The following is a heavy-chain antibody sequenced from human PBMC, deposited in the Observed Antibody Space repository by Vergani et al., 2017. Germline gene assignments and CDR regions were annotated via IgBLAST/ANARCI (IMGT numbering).Heavy chain of an antibody. CDR3: AKEPWSSSWYPLGYFDY. Sequence: EVQLVESGGGLVQPGGSLRLSCAASGFTFSSYAMSWVRQAPGKGLEWVSAISGSGGSTYYADSVKGRFTISRDNSKNTLYLQMNSLRAEDTAVYYCAKEPWSSSWYPLGYFDYWGQGTLVTVSS. J-gene: IGHJ4*02. V-gene: IGHV3-23*04. D-gene: IGHD6-13*01. CDR2: ISGSGGST. CDR1: GFTFSSYA.